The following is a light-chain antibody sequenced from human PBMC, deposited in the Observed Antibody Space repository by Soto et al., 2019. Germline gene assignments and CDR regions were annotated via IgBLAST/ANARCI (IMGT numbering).Light chain of an antibody. Sequence: EIVLTQSPATLSLSPGERATLSCRASQSISNNLAWYQQKPGQAPRIVIYSAFTRATGIPARFSGSGSGTEFTLTISSLQSEDFAVYYCQQYNKWPPWTFGQGTKVEIK. J-gene: IGKJ1*01. CDR2: SAF. V-gene: IGKV3-15*01. CDR1: QSISNN. CDR3: QQYNKWPPWT.